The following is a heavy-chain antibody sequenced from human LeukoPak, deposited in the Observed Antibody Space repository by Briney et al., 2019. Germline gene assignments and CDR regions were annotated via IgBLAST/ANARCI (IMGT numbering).Heavy chain of an antibody. CDR1: GFTFSSYR. V-gene: IGHV3-48*04. D-gene: IGHD3-10*02. Sequence: GGSLRLSCAASGFTFSSYRMSWVRQAPGKGLEWVSYISSSGSTIYYADSVKGRFTISRDNAKNSLYLQMNSLRAEDTAVYYCAELGITMIGGVWGKGTTVTISS. J-gene: IGHJ6*04. CDR3: AELGITMIGGV. CDR2: ISSSGSTI.